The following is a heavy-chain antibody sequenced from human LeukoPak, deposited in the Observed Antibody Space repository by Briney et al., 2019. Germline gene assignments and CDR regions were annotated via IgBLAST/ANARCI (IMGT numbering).Heavy chain of an antibody. CDR1: GYSISSGYY. D-gene: IGHD3-3*01. Sequence: SETLSLTCAVSGYSISSGYYWGGIRQPPGKGLEWIGSIYHSGSTYYNPSLKSRVTISVDTSKNQFSLKLSSVTAADTAVYYCARRVVRDYYYYMDVWGKGPTVTVSS. CDR2: IYHSGST. CDR3: ARRVVRDYYYYMDV. V-gene: IGHV4-38-2*01. J-gene: IGHJ6*03.